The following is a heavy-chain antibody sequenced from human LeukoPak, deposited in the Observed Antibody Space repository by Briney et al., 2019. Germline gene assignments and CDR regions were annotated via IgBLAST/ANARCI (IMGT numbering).Heavy chain of an antibody. J-gene: IGHJ4*02. CDR3: ARGTLDIVATTPLFFDY. CDR2: INHSGST. CDR1: GGSFSGYY. D-gene: IGHD5-12*01. Sequence: SETLSLTCAVYGGSFSGYYWSWIRQPPGKGLEWIGEINHSGSTNYNPSLKSRVTISVDTSKNQFSLKLNSVTAADTAVYYCARGTLDIVATTPLFFDYWGQGTLVTVSS. V-gene: IGHV4-34*01.